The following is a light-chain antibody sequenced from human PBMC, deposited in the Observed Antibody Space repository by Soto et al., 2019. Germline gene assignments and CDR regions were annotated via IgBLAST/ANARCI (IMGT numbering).Light chain of an antibody. CDR3: CSYAGSSLV. CDR1: SGDIGGYNY. J-gene: IGLJ2*01. V-gene: IGLV2-11*01. Sequence: QSALTQPRSVSGSPGQSVTISCTGASGDIGGYNYVSWYQHHPGKAPKLIIFDVNKRPSGVPDRFSGSKSGNTASLTISGLQPEDEADYCCCSYAGSSLVFGGGTKVTVL. CDR2: DVN.